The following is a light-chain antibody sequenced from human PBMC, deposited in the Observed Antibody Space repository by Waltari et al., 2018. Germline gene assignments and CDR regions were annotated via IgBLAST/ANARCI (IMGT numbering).Light chain of an antibody. CDR2: GSS. CDR1: QSVGGF. CDR3: QHYVRLPVT. V-gene: IGKV3-20*01. Sequence: EIVLTQSPGTLSLSPGERATLSCWASQSVGGFLAWYQQKPGQAPRLLIDGSSSRATGIPDRFSGSGSGTVFSLSISRLEPEDFAVYYCQHYVRLPVTFGQGTKVEIK. J-gene: IGKJ1*01.